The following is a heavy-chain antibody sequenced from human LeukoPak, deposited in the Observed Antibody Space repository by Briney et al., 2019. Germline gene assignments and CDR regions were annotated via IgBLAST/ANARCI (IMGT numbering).Heavy chain of an antibody. D-gene: IGHD6-13*01. CDR1: GFTFSSYS. CDR3: ARDKIPSAGTPRGFDP. J-gene: IGHJ5*02. CDR2: ISSTSSYI. Sequence: GGSLRLSCAASGFTFSSYSMNWVRQAPGKGLEWVSSISSTSSYIYYAASVKGRFTISRDNAKSSLYMQMNSLRAEDTAVYYWARDKIPSAGTPRGFDPWGQGTLVTVSS. V-gene: IGHV3-21*01.